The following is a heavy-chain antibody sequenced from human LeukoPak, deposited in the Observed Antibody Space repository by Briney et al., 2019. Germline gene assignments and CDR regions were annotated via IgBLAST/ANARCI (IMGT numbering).Heavy chain of an antibody. J-gene: IGHJ4*02. D-gene: IGHD3-22*01. CDR2: ISGTGGRT. CDR3: AKGQGQDWDYDRLFDY. Sequence: GGSLRLSCAASGFTFSSYAMSWVRQAPGKGLEWVSGISGTGGRTYYADSVKGRFTISRDNSKNTLSLQMNSLRAEDTAIYYCAKGQGQDWDYDRLFDYWGQGTLVTVSS. CDR1: GFTFSSYA. V-gene: IGHV3-23*01.